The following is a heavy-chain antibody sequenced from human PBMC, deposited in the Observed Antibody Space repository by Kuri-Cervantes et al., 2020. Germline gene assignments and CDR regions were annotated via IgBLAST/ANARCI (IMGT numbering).Heavy chain of an antibody. CDR2: IRSKAYGGTT. CDR1: GFTFSSYS. D-gene: IGHD6-13*01. J-gene: IGHJ4*02. CDR3: TTAGSSWHY. V-gene: IGHV3-49*04. Sequence: GESLKISCAASGFTFSSYSMNWVRQAPGKGLEWVGFIRSKAYGGTTEYAASVKGRFTISRDDSKSIAYLQMNSLKTEDTAVYYCTTAGSSWHYWGQGTLVTVSS.